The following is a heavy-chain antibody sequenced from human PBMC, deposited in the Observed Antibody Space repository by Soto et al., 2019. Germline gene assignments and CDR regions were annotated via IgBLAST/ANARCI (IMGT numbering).Heavy chain of an antibody. V-gene: IGHV3-30*18. CDR2: ISYDGSNK. D-gene: IGHD6-19*01. J-gene: IGHJ4*02. Sequence: QVQLVESGGGVVQPGRSLRLSCAASGFTFSSYGMHWVRQAPGKGLEWVAVISYDGSNKYYADSVKGRFTISRDNSKNTLYLQMNSLRAEATAVYYCANMAVAGTWNYFDYWGQGTLVTVSS. CDR3: ANMAVAGTWNYFDY. CDR1: GFTFSSYG.